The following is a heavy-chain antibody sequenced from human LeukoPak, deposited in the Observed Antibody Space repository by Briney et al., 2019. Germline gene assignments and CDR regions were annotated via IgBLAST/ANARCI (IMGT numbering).Heavy chain of an antibody. CDR3: AKDDRRITMIVN. D-gene: IGHD3-22*01. J-gene: IGHJ3*01. V-gene: IGHV3-30*18. Sequence: GGSLRLSCAGSGFTFSSYSMNWVRQAPGKGLEWVAVISYDGSNKYYADSVKGRFTISRDNSKNTLYLQMNSLRAEDTAVYYCAKDDRRITMIVNWGQGTMVTVSS. CDR1: GFTFSSYS. CDR2: ISYDGSNK.